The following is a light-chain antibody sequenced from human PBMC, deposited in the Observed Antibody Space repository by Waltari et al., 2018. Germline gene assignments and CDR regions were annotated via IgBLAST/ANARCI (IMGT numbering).Light chain of an antibody. CDR2: SNN. CDR3: AAWDDRVRGRV. V-gene: IGLV1-47*02. CDR1: TSNIGTNY. J-gene: IGLJ3*02. Sequence: QSVLTQPPSASGTPGQRVTISCSGTTSNIGTNYVFWYQQLPGMAPKLLIYSNNQRPSGVPDRFPDSKSGTSASLAISGLRSEDEADYYCAAWDDRVRGRVFGGGTKLTVL.